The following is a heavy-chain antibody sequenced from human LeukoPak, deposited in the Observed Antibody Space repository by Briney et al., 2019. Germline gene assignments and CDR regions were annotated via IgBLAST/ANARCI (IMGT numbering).Heavy chain of an antibody. D-gene: IGHD2-21*02. J-gene: IGHJ4*02. Sequence: GGSLRLSCAASGFTFSGSTMHWVRQASGKGLEWVDSIRSKHDSYATAYGASVKGRFTISRDDSKNTAYLQMNSLKIEDTAVYYCTRLWGDCGGDCYSRDYWGQGTLVTVSS. V-gene: IGHV3-73*01. CDR2: IRSKHDSYAT. CDR3: TRLWGDCGGDCYSRDY. CDR1: GFTFSGST.